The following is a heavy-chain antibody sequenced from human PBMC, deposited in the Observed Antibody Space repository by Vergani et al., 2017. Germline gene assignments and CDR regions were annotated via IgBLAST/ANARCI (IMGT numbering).Heavy chain of an antibody. CDR1: GFTFSSHA. CDR3: ARDHALFSGYLDY. Sequence: EVQLLQSEGAVVQPGGSLRLSCVASGFTFSSHAMSWVRQGHGQGLEWVSSIKNTGDSTHYADSVKGWFTISRDNAKNSLYLQMNSLRAEDTAVYYCARDHALFSGYLDYWGQGTLVTVSS. D-gene: IGHD1-26*01. J-gene: IGHJ4*02. V-gene: IGHV3-23*01. CDR2: IKNTGDST.